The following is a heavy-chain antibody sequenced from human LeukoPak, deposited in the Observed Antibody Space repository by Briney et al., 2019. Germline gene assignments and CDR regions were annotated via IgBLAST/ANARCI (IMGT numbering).Heavy chain of an antibody. D-gene: IGHD4-17*01. CDR2: ISSTSSTI. V-gene: IGHV3-11*04. CDR1: GFTLSDYY. Sequence: PGGSLRLSCAASGFTLSDYYMSWIRQAPGKGLEWVSYISSTSSTIYYADSVKGRFTISRDTAKNSLYLQMNSLRAEDTAVYSCARGDYGDYWNYYYMDVWGKGTTVTVSS. CDR3: ARGDYGDYWNYYYMDV. J-gene: IGHJ6*03.